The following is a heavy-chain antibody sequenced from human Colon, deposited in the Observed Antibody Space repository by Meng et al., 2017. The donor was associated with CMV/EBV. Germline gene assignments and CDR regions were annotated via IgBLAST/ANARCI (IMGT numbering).Heavy chain of an antibody. D-gene: IGHD2-15*01. CDR3: ASGNARGLDVPPFCTTYSCLKAYFYYGVDV. J-gene: IGHJ6*02. Sequence: SQTLSLTCGVSDDSISKSAYFWAWIRQPPGRGLEWIGNIYSRGRTFYNPSLESRVSLSLDTSKKQVSLKLSSVTAADTAVYYCASGNARGLDVPPFCTTYSCLKAYFYYGVDVWGQGTTVTVSS. CDR2: IYSRGRT. V-gene: IGHV4-39*07. CDR1: DDSISKSAYF.